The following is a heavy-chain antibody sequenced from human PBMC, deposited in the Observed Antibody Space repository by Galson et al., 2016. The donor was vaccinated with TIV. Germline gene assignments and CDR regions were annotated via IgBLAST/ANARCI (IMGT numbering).Heavy chain of an antibody. Sequence: PALVKPTQTLTLTCTLSGFSLSPSGVRVSWIRQPPGKALEWLARIDWDGGNFYSTSLKTRLTISKDTSKNQVVLTMTNMDPVDIALYYCPRTPLILWGAFDIWGQGTMVTVSS. CDR3: PRTPLILWGAFDI. D-gene: IGHD3-9*01. V-gene: IGHV2-70*04. CDR2: IDWDGGN. CDR1: GFSLSPSGVR. J-gene: IGHJ3*02.